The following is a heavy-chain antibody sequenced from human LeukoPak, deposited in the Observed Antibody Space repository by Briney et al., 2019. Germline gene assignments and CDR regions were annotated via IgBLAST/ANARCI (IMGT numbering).Heavy chain of an antibody. CDR3: AREEDCTNGVCYFFDY. J-gene: IGHJ4*02. CDR2: INHSGST. Sequence: PSETLSLTCAVYGGSFSGYYWSWIRQPPGKGLEWIGEINHSGSTNYNTSLKSRVTISVDTSKNQFSLKLSSVTAADTAVYYCAREEDCTNGVCYFFDYWGQGTLVTVSS. CDR1: GGSFSGYY. D-gene: IGHD2-8*01. V-gene: IGHV4-34*01.